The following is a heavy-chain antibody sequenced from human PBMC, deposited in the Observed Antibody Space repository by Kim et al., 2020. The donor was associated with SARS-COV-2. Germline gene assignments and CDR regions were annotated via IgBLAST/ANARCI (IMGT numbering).Heavy chain of an antibody. CDR1: GFTFSSYA. V-gene: IGHV3-23*01. CDR2: ISGSGGST. CDR3: AKDPWYYDSSGQYAPYFDY. D-gene: IGHD3-22*01. J-gene: IGHJ4*02. Sequence: GGSLRLSCAASGFTFSSYAMSWVRQAPGKGLEWVSAISGSGGSTYYADSVKGRFTISRDNSKNTLYLQMNSLRAEDTAVYYCAKDPWYYDSSGQYAPYFDYWGQGTLVTVSS.